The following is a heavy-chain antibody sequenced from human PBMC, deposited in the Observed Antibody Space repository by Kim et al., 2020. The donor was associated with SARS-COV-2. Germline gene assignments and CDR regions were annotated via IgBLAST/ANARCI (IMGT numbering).Heavy chain of an antibody. D-gene: IGHD1-7*01. CDR3: ASKTGTWFVYAFDI. Sequence: AQKFQGRVTMTRDTAISTAYMELSRLRSDDTAVYYCASKTGTWFVYAFDIWGQGTMVTVSS. J-gene: IGHJ3*02. V-gene: IGHV1-2*02.